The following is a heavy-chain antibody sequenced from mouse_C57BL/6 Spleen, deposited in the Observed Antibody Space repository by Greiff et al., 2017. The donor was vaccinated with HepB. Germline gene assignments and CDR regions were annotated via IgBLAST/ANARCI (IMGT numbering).Heavy chain of an antibody. Sequence: EVQLVESGGDLVKPGGSLKLSCAASGFTFSSYGMSWVRQTPDKRLEWVATISSGGSYTYYPDSVKGRFTISRDNAKNTLYLQMSSLKSEDTAMYYCARQGIYYYGSSYGYFDYWGQGTTLTVSS. D-gene: IGHD1-1*01. CDR3: ARQGIYYYGSSYGYFDY. J-gene: IGHJ2*01. V-gene: IGHV5-6*01. CDR1: GFTFSSYG. CDR2: ISSGGSYT.